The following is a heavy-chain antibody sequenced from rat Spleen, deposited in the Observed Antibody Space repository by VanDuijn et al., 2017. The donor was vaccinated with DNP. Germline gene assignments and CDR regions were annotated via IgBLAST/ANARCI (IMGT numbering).Heavy chain of an antibody. CDR2: ISYGGNT. J-gene: IGHJ2*01. D-gene: IGHD1-1*01. CDR3: ARWVRYFDY. CDR1: GYSITSNY. V-gene: IGHV3-1*01. Sequence: EVQLQESGPGLVKPSQSLSLTCSVTGYSITSNYWGWVRKFPGNKMEWMGYISYGGNTAYNPSLKRRISITRDTSKNQFFLQLNSVTTEDTATYYCARWVRYFDYWGQGVMVTVSS.